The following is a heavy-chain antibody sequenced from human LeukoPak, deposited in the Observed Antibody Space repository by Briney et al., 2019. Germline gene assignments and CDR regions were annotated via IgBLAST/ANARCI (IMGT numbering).Heavy chain of an antibody. Sequence: SETLSLTCAVSGGSISSSNWWSWVRQPPGKGLEWIGEIYHSGSTNYNPSLKSRVTISVDTSKNQFSLKLSSVTAADTAVYYCARPGRGDDAFDIWGQGTMVTVSS. D-gene: IGHD3-10*01. CDR2: IYHSGST. V-gene: IGHV4-4*02. J-gene: IGHJ3*02. CDR1: GGSISSSNW. CDR3: ARPGRGDDAFDI.